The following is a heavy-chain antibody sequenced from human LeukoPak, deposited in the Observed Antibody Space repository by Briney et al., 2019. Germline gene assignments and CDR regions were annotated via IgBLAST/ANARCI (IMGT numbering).Heavy chain of an antibody. CDR1: GFTFSSYW. J-gene: IGHJ6*03. V-gene: IGHV4-4*07. D-gene: IGHD3-3*01. CDR2: IYTSGGT. Sequence: GSLRLSCAASGFTFSSYWMHWIRQPAGKGLEWIGRIYTSGGTNYNPSLKSRVTISVDTSKNQFSLKLSSVTAADTAVYYCAGGIGWSGYYMDVWGKGTTVTVSS. CDR3: AGGIGWSGYYMDV.